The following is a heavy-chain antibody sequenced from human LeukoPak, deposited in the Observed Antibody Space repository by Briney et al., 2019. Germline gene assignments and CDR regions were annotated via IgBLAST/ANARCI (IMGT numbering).Heavy chain of an antibody. Sequence: GGSLRLSCAASGFTVSSNYMSWVRQAPGKGLEWVSVIFSGGGTHYADSVKGRFTISRDNSKNTLYLQMNSLRAEDTAVYYCARGVYGAYAFDYWGQGTLVTVSS. D-gene: IGHD4-17*01. CDR1: GFTVSSNY. J-gene: IGHJ4*02. V-gene: IGHV3-66*01. CDR2: IFSGGGT. CDR3: ARGVYGAYAFDY.